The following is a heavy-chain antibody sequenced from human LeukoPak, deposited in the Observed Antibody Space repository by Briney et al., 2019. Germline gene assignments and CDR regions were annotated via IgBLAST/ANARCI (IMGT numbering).Heavy chain of an antibody. J-gene: IGHJ6*03. Sequence: SETLSLTCTVSGGSISSYYWSWIRQPPGKGLEWIGYIYYSGSTNYNPSLKSRVTISVDTSKNQFSLKLSSVTAADTAVYYCARPLWSGPSYYYYYMDVWGKGTTVTVSS. D-gene: IGHD3-3*01. CDR1: GGSISSYY. CDR3: ARPLWSGPSYYYYYMDV. V-gene: IGHV4-59*01. CDR2: IYYSGST.